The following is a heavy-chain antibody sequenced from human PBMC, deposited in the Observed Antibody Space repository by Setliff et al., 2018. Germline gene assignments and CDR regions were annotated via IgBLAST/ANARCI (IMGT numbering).Heavy chain of an antibody. D-gene: IGHD6-19*01. Sequence: SETLSLTCTVSGASIISDSYYWGWIRQPPGKGLEWIGTVHYSGDTYYNPSLESRITISVDTSKNQFSLSLSSVTAADTAVYYCARQTADTFHYYYMDVWGKGTTVTVS. J-gene: IGHJ6*03. CDR1: GASIISDSYY. CDR3: ARQTADTFHYYYMDV. CDR2: VHYSGDT. V-gene: IGHV4-39*01.